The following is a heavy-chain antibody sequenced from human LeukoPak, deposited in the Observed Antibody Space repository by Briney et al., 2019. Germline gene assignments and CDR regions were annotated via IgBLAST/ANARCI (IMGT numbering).Heavy chain of an antibody. CDR1: GFTFSTDA. D-gene: IGHD6-19*01. V-gene: IGHV3-23*01. CDR2: ISSSGGTT. Sequence: GGSLRLSSAASGFTFSTDAGNWVRQAPGKGLEWVSAISSSGGTTYYADSVKGRFGISRDNSKNTLYLQMNSLRAEDTAVYYCSKDWNGWPTNFDSWGQGTLVTVSA. CDR3: SKDWNGWPTNFDS. J-gene: IGHJ4*02.